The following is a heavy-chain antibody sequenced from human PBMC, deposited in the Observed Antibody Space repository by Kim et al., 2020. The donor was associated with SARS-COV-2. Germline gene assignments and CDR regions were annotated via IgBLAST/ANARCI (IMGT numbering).Heavy chain of an antibody. J-gene: IGHJ4*02. Sequence: SDTLSLTCSVSGGSIRSGGKFWTWIRQHPAKGLEWIGYISYSGNPHYSPSLRSRVSISLQTSENQFSLELTSVTAADTAVDYCARGQPLDYWGQGILVTVSS. V-gene: IGHV4-31*03. D-gene: IGHD2-2*01. CDR3: ARGQPLDY. CDR2: ISYSGNP. CDR1: GGSIRSGGKF.